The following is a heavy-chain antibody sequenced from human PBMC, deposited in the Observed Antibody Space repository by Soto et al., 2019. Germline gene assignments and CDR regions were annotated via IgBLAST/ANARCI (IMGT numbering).Heavy chain of an antibody. CDR3: ARGYEWLRLRGYYYYMDV. CDR2: INAGNGNT. CDR1: GYTFTSYA. V-gene: IGHV1-3*01. Sequence: QVQLVQSGAEVKKPGASVKVSCKASGYTFTSYAMHWVRQAPGQRLEWMGWINAGNGNTKYSQKFQGRVTITRDTSATTAYMELSSLRSEDTAVYYCARGYEWLRLRGYYYYMDVWGKGTTVTVSS. D-gene: IGHD5-12*01. J-gene: IGHJ6*03.